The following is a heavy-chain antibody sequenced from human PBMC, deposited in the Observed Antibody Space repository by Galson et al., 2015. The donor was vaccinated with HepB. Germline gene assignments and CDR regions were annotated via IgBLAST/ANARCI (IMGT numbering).Heavy chain of an antibody. D-gene: IGHD6-19*01. CDR1: GYSFTTYW. J-gene: IGHJ3*02. Sequence: QSGAEVKKPGESLKISCKGSGYSFTTYWIGWVRQMHGKGLEWMGIIYPDDSDTKYRPSFQGQVTISADKSISTAYLQWSSLKASDTAMYYCAARAGSSGWYTTAFDIWGQGTMFTVSS. CDR3: AARAGSSGWYTTAFDI. V-gene: IGHV5-51*03. CDR2: IYPDDSDT.